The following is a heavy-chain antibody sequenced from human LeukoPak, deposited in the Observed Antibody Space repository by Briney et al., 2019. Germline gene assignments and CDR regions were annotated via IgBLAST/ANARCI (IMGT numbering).Heavy chain of an antibody. CDR3: ARDQGDGSPGAFDI. D-gene: IGHD1-26*01. CDR1: GFTFSSYG. J-gene: IGHJ3*02. V-gene: IGHV3-33*01. Sequence: RPGRSLRLSCAASGFTFSSYGMHWVRQAPGKGLEWVAVIWYDGSNKYYADSVKGRFTISRDNSMNTLYLQMNSLRAEDTAVYYCARDQGDGSPGAFDIWGQGTMVTVSS. CDR2: IWYDGSNK.